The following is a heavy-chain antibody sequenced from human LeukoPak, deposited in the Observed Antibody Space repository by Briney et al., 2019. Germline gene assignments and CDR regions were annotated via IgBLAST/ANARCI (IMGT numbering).Heavy chain of an antibody. CDR3: ARDRDITMIVVNHGAFDI. CDR1: GFIFSDYG. CDR2: ITYDGNSK. D-gene: IGHD3-22*01. J-gene: IGHJ3*02. V-gene: IGHV3-30*12. Sequence: GGSLRLSCAASGFIFSDYGMHWVRQAPGKGLEWVTFITYDGNSKYYTDSVKGRFTISRDNAKNSLYLQMNSLRAEDTAVYYCARDRDITMIVVNHGAFDIWGQGTMVTVSS.